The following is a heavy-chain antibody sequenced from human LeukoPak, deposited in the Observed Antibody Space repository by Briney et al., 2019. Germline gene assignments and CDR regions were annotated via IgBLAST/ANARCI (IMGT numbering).Heavy chain of an antibody. J-gene: IGHJ2*01. CDR2: INVAGNT. CDR3: AREPDVYGSWYFDL. V-gene: IGHV3-13*01. D-gene: IGHD6-19*01. CDR1: GFTLSSHD. Sequence: PGGSLRLACAASGFTLSSHDVHWVRQVPGKGLEWISAINVAGNTYYSDSVKGRFSVSRDNAKNSVHLLMTSLRAGDTALYHCAREPDVYGSWYFDLWGRGTPVTFSS.